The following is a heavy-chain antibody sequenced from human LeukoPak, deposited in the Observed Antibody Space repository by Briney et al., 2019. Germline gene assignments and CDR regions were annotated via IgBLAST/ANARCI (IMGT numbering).Heavy chain of an antibody. D-gene: IGHD6-19*01. Sequence: GGSLRLSCAASGFTFSSYAMHWVRQAPGKGLEWVAVISYDGSNKYYADSVKGRLTISRDNSKNTLYLQMNSLRAEDTAVYYCASHSSGIDYWGQGTLVTVSS. CDR3: ASHSSGIDY. CDR1: GFTFSSYA. V-gene: IGHV3-30*04. CDR2: ISYDGSNK. J-gene: IGHJ4*02.